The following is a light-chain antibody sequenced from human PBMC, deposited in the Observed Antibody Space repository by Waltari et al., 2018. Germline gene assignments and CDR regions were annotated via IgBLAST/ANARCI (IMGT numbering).Light chain of an antibody. CDR1: SSDVGGYNY. J-gene: IGLJ2*01. CDR2: DVR. CDR3: SSFTSRTTVV. Sequence: QSALTQPASVSGSPGQSITIPCSGTSSDVGGYNYVSWYQQYPGKAPKLLIYDVRNRPSGVSDRFSGSKSGNTASLTISGLQAEDEADYHCSSFTSRTTVVFGGGTKLTVL. V-gene: IGLV2-14*03.